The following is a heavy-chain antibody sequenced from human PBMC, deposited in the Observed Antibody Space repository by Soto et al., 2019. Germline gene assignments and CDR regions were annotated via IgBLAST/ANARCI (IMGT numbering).Heavy chain of an antibody. CDR3: ARDLGRSYYYDSSGYYDY. J-gene: IGHJ4*02. CDR1: GGTFSSYA. V-gene: IGHV1-69*13. CDR2: IIPIFGTA. Sequence: VASVKVSCKASGGTFSSYAISWVRQAPGQGLEWMGGIIPIFGTANYAQKFQGRVTITADESTSTAYMELSSLRSEDTAVYYCARDLGRSYYYDSSGYYDYWGQGTLVTVSS. D-gene: IGHD3-22*01.